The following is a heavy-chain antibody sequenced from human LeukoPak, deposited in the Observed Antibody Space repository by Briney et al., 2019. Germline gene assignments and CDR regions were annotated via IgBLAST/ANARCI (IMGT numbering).Heavy chain of an antibody. D-gene: IGHD4-23*01. J-gene: IGHJ2*01. CDR2: ISGSGVGT. V-gene: IGHV3-23*01. CDR1: GFTFSSYA. Sequence: GGSLRLSCAASGFTFSSYAMNWVRQAPGKGLEWVSAISGSGVGTYYADSVRGRFTISRDNSKNTLYLQMNSLRAEDTAVYYCARSRALNDYGGIFPSAAHWYFDLWGRGTLVTVSS. CDR3: ARSRALNDYGGIFPSAAHWYFDL.